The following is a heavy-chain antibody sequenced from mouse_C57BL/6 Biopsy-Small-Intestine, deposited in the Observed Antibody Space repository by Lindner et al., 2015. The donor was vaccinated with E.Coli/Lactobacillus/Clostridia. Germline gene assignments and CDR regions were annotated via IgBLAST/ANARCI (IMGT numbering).Heavy chain of an antibody. D-gene: IGHD1-1*01. V-gene: IGHV1S61*01. J-gene: IGHJ1*01. CDR1: GYSFSRYD. CDR2: ISTNNPNT. CDR3: ARDSFYLGDVPPYYYYTLDV. Sequence: SVKVSCKASGYSFSRYDISWVRQAPGQGLVWMGWISTNNPNTVYAQKFQGRVTLTTDASTGTAYMELRSLKSDDTAVYYCARDSFYLGDVPPYYYYTLDVWGQGTTVTVSS.